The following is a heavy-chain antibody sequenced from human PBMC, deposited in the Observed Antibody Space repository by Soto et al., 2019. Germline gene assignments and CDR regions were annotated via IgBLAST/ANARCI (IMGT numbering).Heavy chain of an antibody. J-gene: IGHJ5*02. D-gene: IGHD1-20*01. Sequence: KPSETLSLTCTVSGGSISGYYWSWIRQPPGKGLEWIGYIYYSGTTNYNPSFKSRVSISVDTSKDQFSLKLNSVTAADTAVYYCARSYNTTWTAWGPWGQGTLVTVSS. CDR1: GGSISGYY. V-gene: IGHV4-59*01. CDR3: ARSYNTTWTAWGP. CDR2: IYYSGTT.